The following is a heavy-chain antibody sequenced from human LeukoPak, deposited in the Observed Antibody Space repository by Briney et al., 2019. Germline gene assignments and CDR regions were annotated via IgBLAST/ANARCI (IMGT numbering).Heavy chain of an antibody. CDR2: INHSGST. CDR3: ARTTKGYCRGSTCYYYYYYMNV. J-gene: IGHJ6*03. D-gene: IGHD2-15*01. V-gene: IGHV4-34*01. Sequence: SETLSLTCAVYGGSFSGYYWSWIRQPPGKGLEWIGEINHSGSTNYNPSLKSRVTISVDTSKNEFSLKLSSVTAADTAVYYCARTTKGYCRGSTCYYYYYYMNVWGKGTTVTVSS. CDR1: GGSFSGYY.